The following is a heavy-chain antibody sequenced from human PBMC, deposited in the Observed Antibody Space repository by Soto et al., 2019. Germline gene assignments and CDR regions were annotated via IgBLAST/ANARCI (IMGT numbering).Heavy chain of an antibody. V-gene: IGHV3-21*01. CDR3: VRESYPAKAFDI. D-gene: IGHD2-2*01. CDR2: IRSRSIDM. J-gene: IGHJ3*02. Sequence: EVQLVESGGGLVKPGESLRLSCAASGFTFSNYNIKWVRQAPGKGLEWVSSIRSRSIDMYYADSVKGRFTISRDDAKNSLSLQMNGLRAEDTAVYFCVRESYPAKAFDIWGQGTMVTVSS. CDR1: GFTFSNYN.